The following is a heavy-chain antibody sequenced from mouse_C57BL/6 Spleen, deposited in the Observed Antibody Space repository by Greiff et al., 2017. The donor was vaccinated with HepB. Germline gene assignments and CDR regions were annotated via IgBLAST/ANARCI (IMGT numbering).Heavy chain of an antibody. CDR3: ASLWYYGTSYYAMDY. CDR1: GYSITSGYY. CDR2: ISYDGSN. Sequence: VQLKESGPGLVKPSQSLSLTCSVTGYSITSGYYWNWIRQFPGNKLEWMGYISYDGSNNYNPSLKNRISITRDTSKNQFFLKLNSVTTEDTATYYCASLWYYGTSYYAMDYWGQGTSVTVSS. J-gene: IGHJ4*01. V-gene: IGHV3-6*01. D-gene: IGHD1-1*01.